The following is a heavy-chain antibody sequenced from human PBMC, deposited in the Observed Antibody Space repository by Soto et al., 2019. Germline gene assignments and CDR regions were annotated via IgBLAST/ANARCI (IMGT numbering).Heavy chain of an antibody. CDR3: ARDLRNFAY. CDR2: IRGGGGRK. J-gene: IGHJ4*02. Sequence: GGSLRLSCAASGFTFRSYAMSWVRQAPGKGLKWVQAIRGGGGRKYYENSVKGRLTISRDNAKNSLYLQMNILRAEDTAVYYCARDLRNFAYWGQGTLVTVSS. V-gene: IGHV3-23*01. CDR1: GFTFRSYA.